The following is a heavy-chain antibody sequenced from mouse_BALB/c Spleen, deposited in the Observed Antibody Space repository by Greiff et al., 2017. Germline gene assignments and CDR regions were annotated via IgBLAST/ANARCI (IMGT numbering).Heavy chain of an antibody. CDR2: ISSGGST. D-gene: IGHD2-4*01. CDR1: GFTFSSYA. V-gene: IGHV5-6-5*01. CDR3: ARGMITTGWFAY. Sequence: DVKLVESGGGLVKPGGSLKLSCAASGFTFSSYAMSWVRQTPEKRLEWVASISSGGSTYYPDSVKGRFTISRDNARNILYLQMSSLRSEDTAMYYCARGMITTGWFAYWGQGTLVTVSA. J-gene: IGHJ3*01.